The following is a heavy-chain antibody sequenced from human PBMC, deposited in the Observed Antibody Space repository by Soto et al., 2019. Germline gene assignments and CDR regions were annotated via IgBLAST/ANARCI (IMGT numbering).Heavy chain of an antibody. CDR2: IYYSGST. CDR3: ARTIAAFGVVREGYFDF. J-gene: IGHJ4*02. Sequence: SETLSLTCTVSGGSISSGDYYWSWIRKPPGKGLEWIGYIYYSGSTYYNQSLKSRVTISVDTSKNQFSLKLSSVTAADTAVYYCARTIAAFGVVREGYFDFWGQGTLVT. CDR1: GGSISSGDYY. V-gene: IGHV4-30-4*01. D-gene: IGHD3-3*01.